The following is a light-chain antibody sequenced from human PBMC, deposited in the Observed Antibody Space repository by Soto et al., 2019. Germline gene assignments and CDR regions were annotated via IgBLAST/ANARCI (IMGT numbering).Light chain of an antibody. CDR2: GAS. V-gene: IGKV3-20*01. CDR1: QSVGNSW. J-gene: IGKJ4*01. CDR3: HQYGSSVT. Sequence: EIVLTQSPDTVSLSPGERATLSCRASQSVGNSWLAWYQQKPGQAPRLLIYGASRRAAGISDRFSGSGSGTDFTLTINRLEPEDFAVYYCHQYGSSVTFGGGTKVEIK.